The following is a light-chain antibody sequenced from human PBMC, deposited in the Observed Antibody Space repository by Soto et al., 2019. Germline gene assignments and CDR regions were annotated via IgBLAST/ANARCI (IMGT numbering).Light chain of an antibody. CDR2: DVS. V-gene: IGLV2-14*01. CDR1: SSDVGGYNY. Sequence: QSALTQPASVSGSPGQSITISCTGTSSDVGGYNYVSWHQQHPGKAPKLMIYDVSKRPSGGSNRFSGSKSGNTASLTISGLQAEDEADYYCSSYISSSTLNVFGTGTKVTXL. CDR3: SSYISSSTLNV. J-gene: IGLJ1*01.